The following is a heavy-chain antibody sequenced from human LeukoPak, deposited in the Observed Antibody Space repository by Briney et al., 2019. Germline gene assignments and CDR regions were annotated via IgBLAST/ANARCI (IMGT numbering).Heavy chain of an antibody. D-gene: IGHD3-3*01. CDR1: GYTFTSYG. Sequence: GASVKVSCKASGYTFTSYGISWVRQAPGQGLEWMGWISAYNGNTNYAQKLQGRVTMTTDTSTSTAYMELRSLRSDDTAVYYCARDVGYDFWSGYSLDAFDIWGQGTMVTVSS. J-gene: IGHJ3*02. CDR3: ARDVGYDFWSGYSLDAFDI. V-gene: IGHV1-18*01. CDR2: ISAYNGNT.